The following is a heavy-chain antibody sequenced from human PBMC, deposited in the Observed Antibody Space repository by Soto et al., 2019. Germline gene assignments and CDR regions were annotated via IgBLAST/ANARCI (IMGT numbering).Heavy chain of an antibody. CDR1: GFTFSNNG. CDR3: VKDKGAAAGFDY. V-gene: IGHV3-30*18. CDR2: ISYEGSEK. Sequence: QVHLVESGGGVVQPGRSLRLSCAASGFTFSNNGMHWVRQAPGKGLEWVGVISYEGSEKYYAGSVKGRFTISRDNSKNTLYLQMDTLRAEDTAIYYCVKDKGAAAGFDYWGQGILFTVSS. D-gene: IGHD6-13*01. J-gene: IGHJ4*02.